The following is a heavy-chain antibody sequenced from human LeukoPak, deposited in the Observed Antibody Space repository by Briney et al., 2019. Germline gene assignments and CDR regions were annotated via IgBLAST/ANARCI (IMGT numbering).Heavy chain of an antibody. Sequence: GGSLRLSCAASEFTVSSNSMGWVRQAPGEGLEWVSGVYSGGSTFYADSVKGRFLISRDSSKNTLYLHMNTLRDEDTAVYYCAGGHSSGSYFNAYHLWAQGTMVTVSS. D-gene: IGHD3-22*01. V-gene: IGHV3-53*01. CDR3: AGGHSSGSYFNAYHL. CDR2: VYSGGST. CDR1: EFTVSSNS. J-gene: IGHJ3*01.